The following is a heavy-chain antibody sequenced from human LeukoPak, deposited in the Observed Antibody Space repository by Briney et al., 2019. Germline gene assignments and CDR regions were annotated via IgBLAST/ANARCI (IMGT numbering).Heavy chain of an antibody. J-gene: IGHJ4*02. CDR3: TTLELLWFGERGS. CDR2: IKSKTDGGTT. Sequence: GGSLRLSCAASGFTFSNAWMSWVRQAPGKGLEWVGRIKSKTDGGTTDYAAPVKGRFTISRDDSKNTLYLQMNSLKTEDTAVYYCTTLELLWFGERGSWGQGTLVTVSS. CDR1: GFTFSNAW. V-gene: IGHV3-15*01. D-gene: IGHD3-10*01.